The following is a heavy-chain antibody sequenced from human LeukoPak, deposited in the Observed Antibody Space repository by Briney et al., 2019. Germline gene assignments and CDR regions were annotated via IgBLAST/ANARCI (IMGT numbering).Heavy chain of an antibody. CDR3: ARGVSSAPWYRPYYFDY. Sequence: GGSLRLSCAASGFTVSSNYMSWVRQAPGKGLEWVSVIYSGGSTYYSDSVKVRFTISIHNSKNTLYLQMNSLRAEDTAVYYCARGVSSAPWYRPYYFDYWGQGTLVTVSS. V-gene: IGHV3-53*04. J-gene: IGHJ4*02. CDR1: GFTVSSNY. D-gene: IGHD6-13*01. CDR2: IYSGGST.